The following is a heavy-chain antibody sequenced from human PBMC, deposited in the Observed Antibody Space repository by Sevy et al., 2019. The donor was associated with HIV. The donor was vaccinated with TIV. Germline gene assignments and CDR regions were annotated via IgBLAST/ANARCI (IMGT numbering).Heavy chain of an antibody. D-gene: IGHD2-15*01. CDR3: ARTVRGDFDSGATAFDI. J-gene: IGHJ3*02. V-gene: IGHV4-38-2*01. Sequence: SETLSLTCAVSGYSISSTDYWGWIRQPPGKGLEWIGNIYHTGNTYYNPSLKSRVTMSIDTSMNYFSLRLSAVTAADTAVYYCARTVRGDFDSGATAFDIWGQGTMVTVSS. CDR2: IYHTGNT. CDR1: GYSISSTDY.